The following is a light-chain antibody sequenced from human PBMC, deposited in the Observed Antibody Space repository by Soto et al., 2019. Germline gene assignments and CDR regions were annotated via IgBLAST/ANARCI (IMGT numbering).Light chain of an antibody. CDR3: QQYGNSPWT. CDR1: QRFGSSN. Sequence: EIVLTQSPGTLSLSPGERGTLSCRASQRFGSSNLAWYQQKPGQAPRLLIYSTSSRATGIPDRFSGTGSGTDFTLTISRLEPEDFAVYYCQQYGNSPWTFGLGTKVDIK. V-gene: IGKV3-20*01. J-gene: IGKJ1*01. CDR2: STS.